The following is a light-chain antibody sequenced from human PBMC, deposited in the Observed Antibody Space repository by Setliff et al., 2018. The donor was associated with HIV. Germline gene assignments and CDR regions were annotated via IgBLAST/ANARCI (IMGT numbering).Light chain of an antibody. V-gene: IGLV1-44*01. CDR1: SSNIGSNT. CDR3: SSYTSSSTPYV. CDR2: EVS. J-gene: IGLJ1*01. Sequence: QSVLTQPHSASGTPGQRVTISCSGSSSNIGSNTVNWYQQLPGTAPKLMIYEVSNRPSWISNRFYGSKSANTASLTISGLQAEDEADYYCSSYTSSSTPYVFGTGTKVTV.